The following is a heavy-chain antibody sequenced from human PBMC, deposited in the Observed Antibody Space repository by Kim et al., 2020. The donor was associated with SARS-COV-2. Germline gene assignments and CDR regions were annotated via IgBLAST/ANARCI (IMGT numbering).Heavy chain of an antibody. CDR2: IYYSGST. D-gene: IGHD5-12*01. J-gene: IGHJ4*02. V-gene: IGHV4-30-4*01. Sequence: SETLSLTCTVSGGSISSGDYYWSWIRQPPGKGLEWIGYIYYSGSTYYNPSLKSRVTISVDTSKNQFSLKLSSVTAADTAVYYCASLDIVAATGWDYWGQGTLVTVSS. CDR3: ASLDIVAATGWDY. CDR1: GGSISSGDYY.